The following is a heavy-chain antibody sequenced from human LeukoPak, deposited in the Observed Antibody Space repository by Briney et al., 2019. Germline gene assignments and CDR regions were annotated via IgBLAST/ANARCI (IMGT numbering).Heavy chain of an antibody. CDR2: IRNSGNT. Sequence: PSETLSLTCTVSGDSFSSSSHYWGWLRQPLGRGLEWIGSIRNSGNTYYSPSLKSRVTISVDTSKNQFSLKLSSVTAADTAVYYCARHVYGEYGPGDYWGQGILVTVSS. CDR1: GDSFSSSSHY. J-gene: IGHJ4*02. D-gene: IGHD4-17*01. V-gene: IGHV4-39*01. CDR3: ARHVYGEYGPGDY.